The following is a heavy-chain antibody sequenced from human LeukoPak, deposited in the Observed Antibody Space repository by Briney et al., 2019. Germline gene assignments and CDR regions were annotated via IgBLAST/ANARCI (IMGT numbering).Heavy chain of an antibody. CDR1: GGSISSGDYY. V-gene: IGHV4-30-4*01. CDR3: ARDVEDCSSTSCYHYYYGMDV. Sequence: SETLSLTCTVSGGSISSGDYYWRWIRQPPGKGLEWIGYIYYSGSTYYNPSLKSRVTISVDTSKNQFSLKLSSVTAADTAVYYCARDVEDCSSTSCYHYYYGMDVWGKGTTVTVSS. D-gene: IGHD2-2*01. CDR2: IYYSGST. J-gene: IGHJ6*04.